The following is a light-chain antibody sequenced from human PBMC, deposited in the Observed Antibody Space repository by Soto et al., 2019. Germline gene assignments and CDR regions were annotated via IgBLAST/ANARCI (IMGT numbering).Light chain of an antibody. CDR1: QSVSSY. CDR2: GAS. J-gene: IGKJ5*01. V-gene: IGKV3-11*01. CDR3: QQYHNWPIT. Sequence: IVLTQSPATLSLSPGESATLSCRASQSVSSYLAWYQKKPGQAPRLLIYGASSRATGIPDRFSGSGSGTDLTITISRLEPEDFEVYYCQQYHNWPITFGQGTRLEIK.